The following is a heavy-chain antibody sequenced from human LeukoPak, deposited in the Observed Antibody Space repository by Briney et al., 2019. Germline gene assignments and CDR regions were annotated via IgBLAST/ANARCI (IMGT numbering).Heavy chain of an antibody. CDR2: IYYSGST. CDR1: GGSISSGGYY. D-gene: IGHD3/OR15-3a*01. J-gene: IGHJ6*03. Sequence: PSQTLSLTCTVSGGSISSGGYYWSWIRQHPGKGLEWIGYIYYSGSTNYNPSLKSRVTISVDTSKNQFSLKLSSVTAADTAVYYCARAIHRDSYYYYYMDVWGKGTTVTVSS. V-gene: IGHV4-31*03. CDR3: ARAIHRDSYYYYYMDV.